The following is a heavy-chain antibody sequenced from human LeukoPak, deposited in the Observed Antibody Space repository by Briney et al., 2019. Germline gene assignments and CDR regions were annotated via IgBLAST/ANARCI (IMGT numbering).Heavy chain of an antibody. V-gene: IGHV4-4*09. Sequence: PSETLSLTCTVSGVSISSYYWSWIRQPPGKGLEWLGYIYTSGSTNYNPSLKSRVTISVDTSKNQFSLKLSSVTAADTAVYYCAREPMTTRYFDYWGQGTLVTVSS. CDR1: GVSISSYY. CDR2: IYTSGST. J-gene: IGHJ4*02. D-gene: IGHD4-17*01. CDR3: AREPMTTRYFDY.